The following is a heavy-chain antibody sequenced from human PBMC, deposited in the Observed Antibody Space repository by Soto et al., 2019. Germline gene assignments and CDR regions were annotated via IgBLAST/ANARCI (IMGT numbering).Heavy chain of an antibody. CDR3: ERVKGDTAMVADINTAVFDY. V-gene: IGHV1-69*01. CDR1: GGTFSSYA. J-gene: IGHJ4*02. CDR2: IIPIFGTA. D-gene: IGHD5-18*01. Sequence: QVQLVQSGAEVKKPGSSVKVSCKASGGTFSSYAISWVRQAPGQGLEWMGGIIPIFGTANYAQKFQGRVTITSVESSSTVYMELSSLRSEDTAVYYCERVKGDTAMVADINTAVFDYWGQGTLVTVAS.